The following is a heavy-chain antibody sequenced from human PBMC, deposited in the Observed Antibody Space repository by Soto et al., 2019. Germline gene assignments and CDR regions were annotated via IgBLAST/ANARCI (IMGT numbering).Heavy chain of an antibody. D-gene: IGHD2-2*01. CDR3: ARGYCISTSCYPYWYFDL. CDR1: GGSISSGGYS. V-gene: IGHV4-30-2*01. Sequence: QLQLQESGSGLVKPSQTLSLTCAVSGGSISSGGYSWSWIRQPPGKGLAWIRYIYHSGSTYYNPSLKSRVNRSVDRSKNQFSLKLSSVTAADTVVYYCARGYCISTSCYPYWYFDLWGRGTLVTVSS. CDR2: IYHSGST. J-gene: IGHJ2*01.